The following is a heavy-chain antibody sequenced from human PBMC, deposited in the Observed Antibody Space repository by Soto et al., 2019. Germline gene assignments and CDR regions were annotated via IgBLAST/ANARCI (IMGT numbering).Heavy chain of an antibody. CDR1: GFTFSSYS. CDR3: AREDYDYVWGSYRYREDYYYGMDV. D-gene: IGHD3-16*02. J-gene: IGHJ6*02. Sequence: GGSLRLSCAASGFTFSSYSMNWVRQAPGKGLEWVSSISSSSSYIYYADSVKGRFTISRDNAKNSLYLQMNSLRAEDTAVYYCAREDYDYVWGSYRYREDYYYGMDVWGQGTTVTAP. CDR2: ISSSSSYI. V-gene: IGHV3-21*01.